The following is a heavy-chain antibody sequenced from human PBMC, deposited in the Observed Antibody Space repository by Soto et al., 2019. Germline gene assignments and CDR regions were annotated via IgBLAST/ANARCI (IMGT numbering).Heavy chain of an antibody. J-gene: IGHJ4*02. CDR2: ISGSGGST. V-gene: IGHV3-23*01. D-gene: IGHD6-6*01. CDR1: GFTFSGYA. Sequence: GGFLRLSCAASGFTFSGYARSWVRQAPGKGLEWVSAISGSGGSTYYADSVKGRFTISRDNSKNTPYLQMNSLRAEDTAVYYCAKDHSGSIAARPFPVHNWGQGTLVTVSS. CDR3: AKDHSGSIAARPFPVHN.